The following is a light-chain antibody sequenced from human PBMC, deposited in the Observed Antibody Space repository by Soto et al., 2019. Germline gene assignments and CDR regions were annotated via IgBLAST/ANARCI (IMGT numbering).Light chain of an antibody. J-gene: IGKJ3*01. CDR1: QSVSSSY. Sequence: EIVLTQSPGTLSLSPGERATLSCRASQSVSSSYLAWYQQKPGQAPRLLIYGASSRATGIPDRFSGSGSGTDFTLSISRLEAEDFAVYYYQQYGSSPSTFGHGTKVDIK. CDR2: GAS. V-gene: IGKV3-20*01. CDR3: QQYGSSPST.